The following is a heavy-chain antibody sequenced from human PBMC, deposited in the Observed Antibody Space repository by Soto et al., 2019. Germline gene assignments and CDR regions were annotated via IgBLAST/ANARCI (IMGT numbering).Heavy chain of an antibody. CDR3: AKTAGYDYVWGSSGLDP. V-gene: IGHV3-30*18. D-gene: IGHD3-16*01. Sequence: QVQLVESGGGVVQPGRSLRLSCAGSGFTFSSYGMHWVRQAPGKGLAWVAVISYDGSDKYYGDSVKGRFTISRDDSKNTLYLQMNSLRVEDSAIYYCAKTAGYDYVWGSSGLDPLGQGTLVTVSS. J-gene: IGHJ5*02. CDR2: ISYDGSDK. CDR1: GFTFSSYG.